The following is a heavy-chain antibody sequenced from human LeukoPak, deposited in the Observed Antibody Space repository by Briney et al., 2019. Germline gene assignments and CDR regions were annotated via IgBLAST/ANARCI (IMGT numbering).Heavy chain of an antibody. CDR1: GFTFDDYG. CDR2: INWNGGST. Sequence: PGGSLRLSCAVSGFTFDDYGMSWVRQAPGKGLEWVSGINWNGGSTGYADSVKGRFTISRDNAKNSLYLQMNSLRAEDTAVYYCAKDGRVVVTAMFDYWGQGTLVTVSS. V-gene: IGHV3-20*04. J-gene: IGHJ4*02. D-gene: IGHD2-21*02. CDR3: AKDGRVVVTAMFDY.